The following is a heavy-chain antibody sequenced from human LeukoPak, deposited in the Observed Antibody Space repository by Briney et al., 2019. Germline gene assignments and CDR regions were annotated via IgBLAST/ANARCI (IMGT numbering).Heavy chain of an antibody. V-gene: IGHV3-21*01. CDR3: ARAYGASYYFDY. D-gene: IGHD4-17*01. Sequence: GGSLRLSCAASGFTFSSYAMSWVRQAPGKGLEWVSSISSSSSYIYYADSVKGRFTISRDNAKNSLYLQMNSLRAEDTAVYYCARAYGASYYFDYWGQGILVTVSS. CDR1: GFTFSSYA. CDR2: ISSSSSYI. J-gene: IGHJ4*02.